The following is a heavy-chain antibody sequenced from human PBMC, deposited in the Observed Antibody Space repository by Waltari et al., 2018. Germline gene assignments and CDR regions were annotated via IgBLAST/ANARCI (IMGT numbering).Heavy chain of an antibody. CDR2: IIPIFGTA. V-gene: IGHV1-69*14. D-gene: IGHD6-13*01. J-gene: IGHJ4*02. CDR3: ASPLSSSWYGYFDY. Sequence: QVQLVQSGAEVKKPGSSVKVSCKASGGPFSSYAISWVRQPPGQGLEWMGGIIPIFGTANYAQKFQDRVTITADKSTSTAYMELSSLRSEDTAVYYCASPLSSSWYGYFDYWGQGTLVTVSS. CDR1: GGPFSSYA.